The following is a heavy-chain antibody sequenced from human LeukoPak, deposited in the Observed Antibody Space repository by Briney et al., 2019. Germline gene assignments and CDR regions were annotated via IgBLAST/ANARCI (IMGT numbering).Heavy chain of an antibody. CDR2: INHSGST. D-gene: IGHD3-10*01. CDR3: ARGGSRLRYGMDV. V-gene: IGHV4-34*01. Sequence: TPGGSLRLSCAVSGITLSNYGMSWVRQAPGKGLEWIGEINHSGSTNYNPSLKSRVTISVDTSKNQFSLKLSSVTAADTAVYYCARGGSRLRYGMDVWGQGTTVTVSS. J-gene: IGHJ6*02. CDR1: GITLSNYG.